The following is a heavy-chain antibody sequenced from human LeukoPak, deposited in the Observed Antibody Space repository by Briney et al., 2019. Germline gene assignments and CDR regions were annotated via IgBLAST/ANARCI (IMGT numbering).Heavy chain of an antibody. D-gene: IGHD3-10*01. V-gene: IGHV3-30-3*01. CDR2: ISYDRSNK. CDR3: AVSSWFGELLYDY. CDR1: GSTFSSYA. Sequence: GGSLRLSCAASGSTFSSYAMHWVRQAPGKGLEWVAVISYDRSNKYYEDSVKGRFTISRDNSKNTLYLQMNSLRAEDTAVYYCAVSSWFGELLYDYWGQGTLVTVSS. J-gene: IGHJ4*02.